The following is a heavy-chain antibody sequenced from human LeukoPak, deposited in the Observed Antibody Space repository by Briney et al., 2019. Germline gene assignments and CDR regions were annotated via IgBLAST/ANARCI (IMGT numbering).Heavy chain of an antibody. V-gene: IGHV3-48*04. CDR2: IGISSGNT. J-gene: IGHJ4*02. CDR3: ARDHNYAFDN. CDR1: GFPFNDYS. Sequence: GGSLRLSCAASGFPFNDYSMNWVRQAPGKGLEWISYIGISSGNTKCADSVKGRFTISGDNAKNSLYLQMNNLRVEDTAVYYCARDHNYAFDNWGQGTLVTVSS. D-gene: IGHD1-1*01.